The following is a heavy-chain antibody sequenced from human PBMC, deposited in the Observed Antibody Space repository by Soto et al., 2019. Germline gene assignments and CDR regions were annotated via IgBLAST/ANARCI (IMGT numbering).Heavy chain of an antibody. J-gene: IGHJ3*01. CDR1: GWPFSGHY. CDR2: IIPILGSA. CDR3: ARGGRGFGAFNF. D-gene: IGHD3-10*01. V-gene: IGHV1-69*13. Sequence: SVKVSSKASGWPFSGHYVHWLRQAPGQGLEWMGGIIPILGSANYPQKLQDRVTITADESTRTAYMELSSLRSEDTAVYYCARGGRGFGAFNFWGQGTMVTVSS.